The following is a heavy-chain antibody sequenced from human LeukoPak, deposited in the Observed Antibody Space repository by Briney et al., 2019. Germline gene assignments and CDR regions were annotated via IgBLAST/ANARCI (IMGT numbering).Heavy chain of an antibody. Sequence: RGSLRLSCVASRFTVSSNYMSWVRQAPGKGLEWVSVIYGGGSTYYADSVKGRFTISRDNSKNTLYLQMNSLRAEDTAVYYCARGHIAAAGTGHDYWGQGTLVTVSS. CDR3: ARGHIAAAGTGHDY. V-gene: IGHV3-53*01. CDR2: IYGGGST. J-gene: IGHJ4*02. D-gene: IGHD6-13*01. CDR1: RFTVSSNY.